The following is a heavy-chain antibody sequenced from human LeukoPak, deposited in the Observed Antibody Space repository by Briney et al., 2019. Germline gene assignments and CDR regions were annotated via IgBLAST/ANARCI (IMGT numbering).Heavy chain of an antibody. V-gene: IGHV3-7*01. D-gene: IGHD3-10*01. J-gene: IGHJ4*02. CDR3: ARERWGSGSYPNYFDY. CDR1: GFTFSSYR. Sequence: GGSLRLSCADSGFTFSSYRMSWVRQAPGKGLEWVASIKEDGSEKYYVDSVKGRFTISRDNAKNSLYLQMNSLRAEDTAVYYCARERWGSGSYPNYFDYWGQGTLVTVSS. CDR2: IKEDGSEK.